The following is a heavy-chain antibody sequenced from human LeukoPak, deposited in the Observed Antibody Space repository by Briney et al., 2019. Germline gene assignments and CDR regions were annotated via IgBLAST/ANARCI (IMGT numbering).Heavy chain of an antibody. D-gene: IGHD4-17*01. CDR3: ARGTTVTTGFDY. CDR2: IYSGGTT. CDR1: GFTVSSTY. V-gene: IGHV3-53*01. Sequence: GGSLRLSCAASGFTVSSTYMSWVRQAPGKGLEWVSTIYSGGTTYYAAPVKGRFTISRDNSKNTLYLQMNSLRAEDTAVYYCARGTTVTTGFDYWGQGTLVTVSS. J-gene: IGHJ4*02.